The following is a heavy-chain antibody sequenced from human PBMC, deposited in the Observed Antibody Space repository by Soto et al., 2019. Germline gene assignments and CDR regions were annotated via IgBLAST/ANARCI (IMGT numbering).Heavy chain of an antibody. D-gene: IGHD3-22*01. V-gene: IGHV1-69*01. CDR2: IIPIFGTA. Sequence: PGGSLRLSCKASGGTFSSYAISWVRQAPGQGLEWMGGIIPIFGTANYAQKFQGRVTITADESTSTAYMELSSLRSEDTAVYYCARGSRGVVITPGYGMDVWGQGTTVTVSS. CDR3: ARGSRGVVITPGYGMDV. CDR1: GGTFSSYA. J-gene: IGHJ6*02.